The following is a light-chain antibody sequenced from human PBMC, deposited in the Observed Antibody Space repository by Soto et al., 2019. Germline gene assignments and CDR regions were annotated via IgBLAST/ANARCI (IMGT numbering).Light chain of an antibody. CDR3: KSYAGSNTDV. V-gene: IGLV2-8*01. Sequence: QSALTQPPSASGSPGQSGTISCTGTKSDIGVYDFVSWYQHHPGKAPRLIIYEVVQRPSGVPDRFSGSKSGNTASLTVSGLQAADEADYFCKSYAGSNTDVFGSGTKLTVL. CDR1: KSDIGVYDF. J-gene: IGLJ1*01. CDR2: EVV.